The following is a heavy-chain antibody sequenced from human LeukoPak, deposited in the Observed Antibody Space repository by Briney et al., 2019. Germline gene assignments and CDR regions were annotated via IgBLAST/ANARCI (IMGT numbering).Heavy chain of an antibody. Sequence: GASVKVSCKASGYTFTGYYMHWVRQAPGQGLEWMGWINPNSGGTNYAQKFQGRVTMTRDTSISTAYMELSRLRSDDTAVYYCARDRKYQLLNYYYMDVWGKGTTVTVSS. CDR2: INPNSGGT. V-gene: IGHV1-2*02. CDR1: GYTFTGYY. D-gene: IGHD2-2*01. CDR3: ARDRKYQLLNYYYMDV. J-gene: IGHJ6*03.